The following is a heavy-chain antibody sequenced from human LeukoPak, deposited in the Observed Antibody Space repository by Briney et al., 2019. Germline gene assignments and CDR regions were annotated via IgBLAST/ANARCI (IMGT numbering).Heavy chain of an antibody. CDR2: INPSGGST. J-gene: IGHJ4*02. Sequence: ASVKVSCKASGYTFTSYYMHWVRQAPGQGPEWMGIINPSGGSTSYAQKFQGRVTMTRNTSTSTVYMELSSLRSEDTAVYYCAAGFSGDYGLVDYWGQGTLVTVSS. CDR3: AAGFSGDYGLVDY. CDR1: GYTFTSYY. D-gene: IGHD4-17*01. V-gene: IGHV1-46*01.